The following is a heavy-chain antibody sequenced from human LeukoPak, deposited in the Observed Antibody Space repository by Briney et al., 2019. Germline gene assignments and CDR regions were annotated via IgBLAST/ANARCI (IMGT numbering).Heavy chain of an antibody. J-gene: IGHJ4*02. CDR3: ARYIVVVPAAPYFDY. V-gene: IGHV4-34*01. CDR1: GGSFSGYY. D-gene: IGHD2-2*01. CDR2: INHSGST. Sequence: PSETLSLTCAVYGGSFSGYYWSWIRQPPGKGLEWIGEINHSGSTNYNPSLKSRVTISVDTSKNQSSLKLSSVTAADTAVYYCARYIVVVPAAPYFDYWGQGTLVTVSS.